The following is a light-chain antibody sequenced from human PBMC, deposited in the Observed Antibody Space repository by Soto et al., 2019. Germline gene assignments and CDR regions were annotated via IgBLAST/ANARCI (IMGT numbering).Light chain of an antibody. Sequence: QSALTQPASVSGSPGQSITISCTGTSSDVGGYNYVSWYQQHPGKAPKLMIYDVSNRPLGVSSRFSGSKSGNTASLAISGLEDADEADYYCSSYTNCSTVVFGGGTKLTVL. CDR1: SSDVGGYNY. J-gene: IGLJ2*01. CDR2: DVS. CDR3: SSYTNCSTVV. V-gene: IGLV2-14*01.